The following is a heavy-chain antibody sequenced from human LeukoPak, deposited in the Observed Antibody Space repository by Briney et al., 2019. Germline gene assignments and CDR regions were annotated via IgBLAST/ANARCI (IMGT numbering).Heavy chain of an antibody. CDR1: GGSFSGYY. J-gene: IGHJ4*02. V-gene: IGHV4-34*01. Sequence: PSETLSLTCAVYGGSFSGYYWSWIRQPPGKGLEWIGEINHSGSTNYNPSLKSRVTISVDTSKNQFSLKLSSVTAADTAVYYCARGPVVVAAHLDYWGQGTLVTVSS. CDR3: ARGPVVVAAHLDY. CDR2: INHSGST. D-gene: IGHD2-15*01.